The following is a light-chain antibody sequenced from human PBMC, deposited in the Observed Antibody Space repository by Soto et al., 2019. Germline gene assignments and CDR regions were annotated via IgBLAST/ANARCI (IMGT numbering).Light chain of an antibody. V-gene: IGKV3-20*01. CDR1: QSVSSSY. CDR3: QQYGSSPYT. J-gene: IGKJ2*01. Sequence: EIVLTQSPGPLSLSSGERATLSCRASQSVSSSYLAWYQQEPGQAPRLLIYDASSRATGIPDRFSGSGSGTDFTRTISRLEPEDFAVYYCQQYGSSPYTFGQGPKLEIK. CDR2: DAS.